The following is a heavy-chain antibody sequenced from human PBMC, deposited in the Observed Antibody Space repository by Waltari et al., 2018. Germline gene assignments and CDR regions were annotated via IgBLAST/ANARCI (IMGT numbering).Heavy chain of an antibody. CDR2: IHPNSGAT. V-gene: IGHV1-2*02. Sequence: QVQLVQSGAEVKRPGASVKVSCKASGYTFTGNYIHWVRQAPGQGLEWMGWIHPNSGATDYAQKFQGRVTMTLDTSITTVYMELGWLGSEDTAIYYCARAWFNSGFDDWGQGSLVAVSS. D-gene: IGHD1-26*01. CDR1: GYTFTGNY. CDR3: ARAWFNSGFDD. J-gene: IGHJ4*02.